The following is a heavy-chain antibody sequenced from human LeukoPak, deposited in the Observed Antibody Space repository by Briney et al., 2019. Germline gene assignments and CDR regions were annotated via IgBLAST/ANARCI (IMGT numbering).Heavy chain of an antibody. CDR1: GFTFSSYA. V-gene: IGHV3-30*04. CDR3: AKPYSSSPYFDY. Sequence: PGGSLRLSCAASGFTFSSYAMHWVRQAPGKVLEWVAVISYDGSNKYYADSVKGRFTISRDNSKNTLYLQMNSLRAEDTAVYYCAKPYSSSPYFDYWGQGALVTASS. D-gene: IGHD6-6*01. J-gene: IGHJ4*02. CDR2: ISYDGSNK.